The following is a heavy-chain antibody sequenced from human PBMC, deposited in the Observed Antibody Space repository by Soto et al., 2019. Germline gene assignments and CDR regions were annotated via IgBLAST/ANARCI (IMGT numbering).Heavy chain of an antibody. V-gene: IGHV1-69*01. CDR1: GVTFSSYA. CDR2: IITILGTA. D-gene: IGHD3-22*01. CDR3: ASWDYDSSGCNAFEI. J-gene: IGHJ3*02. Sequence: QVQLVQSGAEVKQPGSSVRVSCKASGVTFSSYAISWVRQAPGQGLEWMGGIITILGTANYAQTFQGRVTITVDESTSTAYKELSSLRSEGTAVYYCASWDYDSSGCNAFEIWGQGTMVTVSS.